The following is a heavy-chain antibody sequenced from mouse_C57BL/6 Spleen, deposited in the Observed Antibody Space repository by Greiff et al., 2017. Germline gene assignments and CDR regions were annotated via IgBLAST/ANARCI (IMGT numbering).Heavy chain of an antibody. J-gene: IGHJ2*01. D-gene: IGHD2-2*01. CDR1: GYSITSGYY. Sequence: EVQLQQSGPGLVKPSQSLSLTCSVTGYSITSGYYWNWIRQFPGNKLEWMGYISYDGSNNYNPSLKNRISITRDTSTTPFFLTFNSVTTEDTATCYCAGGGGYLLGYWGQGTTLTVSS. CDR3: AGGGGYLLGY. V-gene: IGHV3-6*01. CDR2: ISYDGSN.